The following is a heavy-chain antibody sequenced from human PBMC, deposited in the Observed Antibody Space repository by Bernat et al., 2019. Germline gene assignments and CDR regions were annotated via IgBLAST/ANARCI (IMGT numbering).Heavy chain of an antibody. V-gene: IGHV4-34*01. CDR1: GGSFSGYY. D-gene: IGHD3-10*01. CDR2: INHSGST. Sequence: QVQLQQWGAGLLKPSETLSLTCAVYGGSFSGYYWSWIRQPPGKGLEWIGEINHSGSTNYNPSLKSRVTISVETSKNQFSLKLSAVTAADTAVYYCARLAGRITMVQGVSDYWGQGTLVTVSS. CDR3: ARLAGRITMVQGVSDY. J-gene: IGHJ4*02.